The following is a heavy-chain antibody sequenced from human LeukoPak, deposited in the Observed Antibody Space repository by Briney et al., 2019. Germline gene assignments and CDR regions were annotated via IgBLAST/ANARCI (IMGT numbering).Heavy chain of an antibody. CDR3: AINPGDYDDFDY. CDR1: GFTFSSYG. D-gene: IGHD4-17*01. J-gene: IGHJ4*02. CDR2: ISGPGGAP. Sequence: GRSLRLSCAASGFTFSSYGMHWVRQAPGKGLEWVSAISGPGGAPFYADSVKGRFTISRDNSNNMLYLQMNSLRADDTALYYCAINPGDYDDFDYWGQGTLVTVSS. V-gene: IGHV3-23*01.